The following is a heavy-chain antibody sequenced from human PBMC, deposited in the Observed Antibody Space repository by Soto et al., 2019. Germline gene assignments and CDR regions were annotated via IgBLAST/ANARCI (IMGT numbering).Heavy chain of an antibody. CDR2: ISAYNDNT. V-gene: IGHV1-18*01. J-gene: IGHJ4*02. Sequence: QVQLVQSGAEVKRPGASVKVSCKASGYTFTDYGFNWVRQAPGQGLEWMGWISAYNDNTNYAHKFQDRVTMTTDTSTTSAYMDRRSLGSDATALYYCARPSVTRSFDEPDYWGPGTLVTVSS. CDR3: ARPSVTRSFDEPDY. CDR1: GYTFTDYG. D-gene: IGHD3-9*01.